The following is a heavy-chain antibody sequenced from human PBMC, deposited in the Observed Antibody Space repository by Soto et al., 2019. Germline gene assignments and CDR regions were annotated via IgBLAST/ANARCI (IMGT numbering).Heavy chain of an antibody. CDR1: GDSISSGGYY. CDR3: VSRLGYGYAMDV. Sequence: QLQLQESGPGLVKPSEILSLTCTVSGDSISSGGYYWGWIRQPPGKGLEWIGSIYYNGNTYYNPSLKSRVTTSSDTSKNQFSLRLSSVTAADTAVYYCVSRLGYGYAMDVWGPGTTVTVSS. J-gene: IGHJ6*02. CDR2: IYYNGNT. V-gene: IGHV4-39*01. D-gene: IGHD5-12*01.